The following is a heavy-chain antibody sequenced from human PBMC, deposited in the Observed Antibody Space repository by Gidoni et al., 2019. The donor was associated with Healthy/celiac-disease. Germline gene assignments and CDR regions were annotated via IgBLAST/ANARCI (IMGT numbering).Heavy chain of an antibody. J-gene: IGHJ5*02. CDR1: GFTFSSYS. V-gene: IGHV3-21*01. D-gene: IGHD3-22*01. CDR3: ARDLHYYDSSGLHP. CDR2: ISSSSSYI. Sequence: EVQLVESGGGLVKPGGSLRLSCAASGFTFSSYSMNWVRQAPGKGLELVSSISSSSSYIYYADSVKGRFTISRDNAKNSLYLQMNSLRAEDTAVYYCARDLHYYDSSGLHPWGQGTLVTVSS.